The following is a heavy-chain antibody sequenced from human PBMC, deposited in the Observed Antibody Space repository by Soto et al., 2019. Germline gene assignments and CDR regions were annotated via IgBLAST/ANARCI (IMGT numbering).Heavy chain of an antibody. D-gene: IGHD5-18*01. CDR1: GFTFSSYW. V-gene: IGHV3-7*01. CDR3: ARDHLSYGYYYYYGMDV. Sequence: LRLSCAASGFTFSSYWMSWVRQAPGTGLEWVANIKQDGSEKYYVDSVKGRFTISRDNAKNSLHLQMNSLRAEDTAVYYCARDHLSYGYYYYYGMDVWGQGTTVTVSS. CDR2: IKQDGSEK. J-gene: IGHJ6*02.